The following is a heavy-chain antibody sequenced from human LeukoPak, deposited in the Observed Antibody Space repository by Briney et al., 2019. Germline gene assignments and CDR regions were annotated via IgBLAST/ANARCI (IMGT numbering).Heavy chain of an antibody. CDR1: GFTFSSYS. CDR3: ARESGGYCSTTSCYKGYFDY. V-gene: IGHV3-21*01. J-gene: IGHJ4*02. D-gene: IGHD2-2*02. CDR2: IVSSGSYI. Sequence: GGSLRLSCVASGFTFSSYSMNWVRQAPGKGLEWVSSIVSSGSYIYYADSVKGRFTISRDNAKNSLYLQMNSLRAEDTAVYYCARESGGYCSTTSCYKGYFDYWGQGTLVTVSS.